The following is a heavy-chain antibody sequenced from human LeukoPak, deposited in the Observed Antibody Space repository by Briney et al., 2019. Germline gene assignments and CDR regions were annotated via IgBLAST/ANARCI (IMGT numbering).Heavy chain of an antibody. Sequence: GRSLRLSCAASGFTFSSYGMHWVRQAPGKGLEWVAVISYDGSNKYYADSVKVRFTISRDNSKNTLYLQMNSLRAEDTAVYYCAKDSLSSGSYDRYFDYWGQGTLVTVSS. J-gene: IGHJ4*02. CDR2: ISYDGSNK. CDR1: GFTFSSYG. V-gene: IGHV3-30*18. D-gene: IGHD3-10*01. CDR3: AKDSLSSGSYDRYFDY.